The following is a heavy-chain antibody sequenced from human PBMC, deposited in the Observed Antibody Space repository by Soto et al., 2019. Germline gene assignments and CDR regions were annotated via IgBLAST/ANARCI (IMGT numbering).Heavy chain of an antibody. D-gene: IGHD3-3*01. Sequence: GGSLRLSCAASGFTFSSYAMSWVRQAPGKGLEWVSAISGSGGSTYYADSVKGRFTISRDNSKNTLYLQMNSLRAEDTAVYYCAKGVLEWLEPGYYYYYMDVWGKGTTVTVSS. CDR2: ISGSGGST. J-gene: IGHJ6*03. CDR1: GFTFSSYA. V-gene: IGHV3-23*01. CDR3: AKGVLEWLEPGYYYYYMDV.